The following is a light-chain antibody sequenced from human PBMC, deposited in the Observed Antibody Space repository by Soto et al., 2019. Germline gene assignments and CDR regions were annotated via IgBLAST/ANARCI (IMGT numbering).Light chain of an antibody. CDR1: SSDVGGYNY. J-gene: IGLJ1*01. Sequence: QSALTQPASVSGSPGQSITISCTGTSSDVGGYNYVSWYQQHPGKAPKLMIYDVSNRPSGVSNRFSGYKSGNTASLTISGLHAEDEADYYCSSDTSSSTLYVFGTGTKVTVL. V-gene: IGLV2-14*01. CDR2: DVS. CDR3: SSDTSSSTLYV.